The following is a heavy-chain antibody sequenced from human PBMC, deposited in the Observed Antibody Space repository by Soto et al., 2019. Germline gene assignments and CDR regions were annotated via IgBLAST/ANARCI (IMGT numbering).Heavy chain of an antibody. Sequence: QVQLVQSGAEVKKPGASLKGSCKASGYTFTSYAMHWVRQAPGQRLEWMGWINAGNGNTKYSQKFQGRVTITRDTSASTAYMELSSLRSEDTAVYYCASLSSGWDFDIWGQGTMVTVSS. CDR1: GYTFTSYA. CDR2: INAGNGNT. V-gene: IGHV1-3*01. D-gene: IGHD6-19*01. CDR3: ASLSSGWDFDI. J-gene: IGHJ3*02.